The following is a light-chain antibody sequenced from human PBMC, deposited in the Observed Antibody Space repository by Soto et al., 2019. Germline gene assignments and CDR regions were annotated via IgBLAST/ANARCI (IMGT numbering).Light chain of an antibody. V-gene: IGKV3-15*01. Sequence: EIVITQSPATLSVSPGEGATLPCRASQSVSSKLAWYQQKPGQAPRLLIYGASTRATGIPARFSGSGSGTEFTLIISSLQSEDSAVYYCQQYNSWLWTFGQGTKVDIK. CDR1: QSVSSK. CDR3: QQYNSWLWT. J-gene: IGKJ1*01. CDR2: GAS.